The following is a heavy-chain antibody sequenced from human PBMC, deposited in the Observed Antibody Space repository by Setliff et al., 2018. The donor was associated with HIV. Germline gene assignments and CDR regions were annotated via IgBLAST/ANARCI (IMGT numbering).Heavy chain of an antibody. CDR3: ARDRDRKDTTFVRFDY. CDR2: VYDVGDT. D-gene: IGHD3-10*02. V-gene: IGHV4-59*12. Sequence: SETLSLTCTVSGGSINNYHWSWVRQSPGKGLEWIAYVYDVGDTNYNPSLKSRVTVSVDTSKNQFSMKLSSVTAADTAVYYCARDRDRKDTTFVRFDYWGQGILVTVSS. CDR1: GGSINNYH. J-gene: IGHJ4*02.